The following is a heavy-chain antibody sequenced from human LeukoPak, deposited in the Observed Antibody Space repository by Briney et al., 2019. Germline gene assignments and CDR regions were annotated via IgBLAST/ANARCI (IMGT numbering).Heavy chain of an antibody. J-gene: IGHJ4*02. D-gene: IGHD3-9*01. CDR2: ISSSSSDI. CDR3: VRDILTGYSNY. V-gene: IGHV3-21*01. CDR1: GFTFSSYS. Sequence: PGGSLRLSCAASGFTFSSYSMNWVRQAPGKGLEWVSPISSSSSDIYYADSVKGRFTVSRDNAKNSLYLQMNSLRAEDTAVYYCVRDILTGYSNYWGQGTLVTVSS.